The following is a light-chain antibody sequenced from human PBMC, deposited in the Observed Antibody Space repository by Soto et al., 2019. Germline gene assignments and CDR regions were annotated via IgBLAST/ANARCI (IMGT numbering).Light chain of an antibody. V-gene: IGLV2-23*02. Sequence: QSALTQPASVSGSPGQSITISCTSSEVGTYNLVSWYQHHPGKAPKLMIYDVSKRPSGVSNRFSGSKSGNTASLTISGLQAEDEADYYFCSYAGSSTVVFCGGTKLTVL. CDR3: CSYAGSSTVV. CDR2: DVS. CDR1: SSEVGTYNL. J-gene: IGLJ2*01.